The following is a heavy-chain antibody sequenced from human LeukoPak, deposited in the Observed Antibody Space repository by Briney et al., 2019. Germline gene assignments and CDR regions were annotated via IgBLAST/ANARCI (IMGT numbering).Heavy chain of an antibody. J-gene: IGHJ6*03. D-gene: IGHD2-2*01. CDR3: ASSPPTSSYYYYYMDV. Sequence: ASVKVSCKASGGTFSSYAISWVRQAPGQGLEWMGGIIPIFGTANYAQKFQGRVTITADESTSTAYMELSSLRSEDTAVYYCASSPPTSSYYYYYMDVWGKGTTVTVS. CDR2: IIPIFGTA. CDR1: GGTFSSYA. V-gene: IGHV1-69*13.